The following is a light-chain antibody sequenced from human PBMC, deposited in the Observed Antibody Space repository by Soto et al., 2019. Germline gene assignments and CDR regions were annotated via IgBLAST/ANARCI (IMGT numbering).Light chain of an antibody. J-gene: IGLJ3*02. V-gene: IGLV2-14*01. Sequence: QSALTQPASVSGSPGQSITISCTGTSSDVGGHNYVSWYQQHPGKAPKIMIYEVNNRPSGVSNRFSGSKSGNTASLTISGLQAEDEADYYCSSYTSTSTWVFGGGTKLPVL. CDR3: SSYTSTSTWV. CDR2: EVN. CDR1: SSDVGGHNY.